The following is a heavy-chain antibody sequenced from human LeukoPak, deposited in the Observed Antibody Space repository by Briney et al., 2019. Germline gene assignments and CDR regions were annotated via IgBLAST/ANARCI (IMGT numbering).Heavy chain of an antibody. CDR3: ARDATSYYYDSSGYSHFDY. V-gene: IGHV1-46*01. J-gene: IGHJ4*02. D-gene: IGHD3-22*01. CDR2: INPSGGST. Sequence: GASVKVSCKASGYTFTSYYMHWVRQAPGQGLEWMGIINPSGGSTSYAQKFQGRVTMTRDTSTSTVYMELSSLRSEDTAVYYCARDATSYYYDSSGYSHFDYWGQGTLVTVSS. CDR1: GYTFTSYY.